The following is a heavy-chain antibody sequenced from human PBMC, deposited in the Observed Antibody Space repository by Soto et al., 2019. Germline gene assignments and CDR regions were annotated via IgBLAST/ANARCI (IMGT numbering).Heavy chain of an antibody. CDR3: AKDIVSSGHDY. J-gene: IGHJ4*02. Sequence: PSETLSLTCTVSGYSISSGYYWSWIRQTPGKGLEWIGSISHSGTSFYNPSLRSRVTISMDTSNNHFSLKLNSLTATDTAVYYCAKDIVSSGHDYWGQGTLVTVS. CDR1: GYSISSGYY. CDR2: ISHSGTS. D-gene: IGHD3-22*01. V-gene: IGHV4-38-2*02.